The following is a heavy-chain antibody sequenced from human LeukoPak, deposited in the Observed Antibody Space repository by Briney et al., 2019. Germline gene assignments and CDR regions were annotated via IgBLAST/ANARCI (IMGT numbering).Heavy chain of an antibody. V-gene: IGHV1-69-2*01. J-gene: IGHJ4*02. Sequence: ASVKVSCKVSGYTFTDYYMHWVQQAPGKGLEWMGLVDPEDGETIYAEKFQGRVTITADTSTDTASMELSSLRSEDTAVYYCATVGRWGSRVDYWGQGTLVTVSS. D-gene: IGHD7-27*01. CDR1: GYTFTDYY. CDR3: ATVGRWGSRVDY. CDR2: VDPEDGET.